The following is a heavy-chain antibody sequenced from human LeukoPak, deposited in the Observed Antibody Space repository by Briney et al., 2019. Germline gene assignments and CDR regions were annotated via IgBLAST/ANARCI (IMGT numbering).Heavy chain of an antibody. CDR3: ARVGWNGYFDY. J-gene: IGHJ4*02. V-gene: IGHV4-59*01. D-gene: IGHD1-1*01. CDR2: IYYSGST. Sequence: SETLSLTCTVSGGSISSYYWSWIRQPPGKGLEWIGYIYYSGSTNYNPSLKSRVTISVDTSKNQSSLKLSSVTAADTAVYYCARVGWNGYFDYWGQGTLVTVSS. CDR1: GGSISSYY.